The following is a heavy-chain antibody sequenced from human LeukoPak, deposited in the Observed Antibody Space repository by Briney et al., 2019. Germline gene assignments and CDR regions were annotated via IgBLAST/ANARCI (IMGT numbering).Heavy chain of an antibody. CDR2: INHSGST. V-gene: IGHV4-34*01. D-gene: IGHD3-22*01. J-gene: IGHJ4*02. CDR3: VTYYFDSSGPKKNY. CDR1: GVSFSGYY. Sequence: PSETLSLTCAVYGVSFSGYYWSWIRQPPGKGLEWIGEINHSGSTNYNPSLKSRVTISVDTSKKQFSLKLSSVTAADTAVYYCVTYYFDSSGPKKNYWGQGTLVTVFS.